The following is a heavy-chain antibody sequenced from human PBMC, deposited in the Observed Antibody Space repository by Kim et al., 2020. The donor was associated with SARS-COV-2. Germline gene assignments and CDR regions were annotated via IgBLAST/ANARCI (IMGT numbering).Heavy chain of an antibody. CDR2: TYYRSKWYN. Sequence: SQTLSLPCAISGDSVSSNSAAWNWIRQSPSRGLEWLGRTYYRSKWYNDYAVSVKSRKTINPDKSKNQFSLQLNSLTPEDTPGYYFARDRITIFGVVIIPKKNYYYYGMDVWGQGTTVTVSS. CDR3: ARDRITIFGVVIIPKKNYYYYGMDV. CDR1: GDSVSSNSAA. V-gene: IGHV6-1*01. J-gene: IGHJ6*02. D-gene: IGHD3-3*01.